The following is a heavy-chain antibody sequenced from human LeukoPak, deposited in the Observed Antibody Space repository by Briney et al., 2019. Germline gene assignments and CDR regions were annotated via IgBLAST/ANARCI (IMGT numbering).Heavy chain of an antibody. Sequence: GGSLRLSCAASGFTFSSYGMHWVRQAPGKGLEWVVFIRYDGSNKYYADSVKGRFTISRDNSKNTLFLQMNSLRTEDTAVYYCAKGEYNSSPFDYWGQGTLVTVSS. CDR3: AKGEYNSSPFDY. D-gene: IGHD6-6*01. CDR1: GFTFSSYG. V-gene: IGHV3-30*02. CDR2: IRYDGSNK. J-gene: IGHJ4*02.